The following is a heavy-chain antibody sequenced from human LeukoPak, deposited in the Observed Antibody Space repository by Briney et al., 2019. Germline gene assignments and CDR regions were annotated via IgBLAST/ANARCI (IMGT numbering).Heavy chain of an antibody. D-gene: IGHD6-19*01. CDR2: IADDGTNK. Sequence: PGGSLRLSCAASGFTFSNYGMHWVRQAPGKGLEWVAFIADDGTNKYYADSVKGRFTISRDNSRSTLFLQMSSLGADDTAVYYCAKDRAWLGADAFDIWGRGTLVTVSS. V-gene: IGHV3-30*02. CDR3: AKDRAWLGADAFDI. J-gene: IGHJ3*02. CDR1: GFTFSNYG.